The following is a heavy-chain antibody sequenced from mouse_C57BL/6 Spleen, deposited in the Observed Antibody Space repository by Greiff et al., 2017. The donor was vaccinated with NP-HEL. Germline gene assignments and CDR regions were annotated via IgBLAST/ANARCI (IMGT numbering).Heavy chain of an antibody. CDR1: GYTFTSYW. V-gene: IGHV1-7*01. CDR2: INPSSGYT. CDR3: ARSQIYYGNYDAMDY. D-gene: IGHD2-1*01. Sequence: VQRVESGAELAKPGASVKLSCKASGYTFTSYWMHWVKQRPGQGLEWIGYINPSSGYTKYNQKFKDKATLTADKSSSTAYMQLSSLTYEDSAVYYCARSQIYYGNYDAMDYWGQGTSVTVSS. J-gene: IGHJ4*01.